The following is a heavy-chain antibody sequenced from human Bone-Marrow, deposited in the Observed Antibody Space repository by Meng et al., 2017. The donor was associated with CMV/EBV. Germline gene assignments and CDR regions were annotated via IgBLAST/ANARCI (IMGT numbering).Heavy chain of an antibody. V-gene: IGHV1-8*03. D-gene: IGHD3-3*01. CDR3: ARTVSPYYDFWSGYYPYYYGMDV. Sequence: GESLKISCKGSGYSFTSYWIGWVRQMPGKGLEWMGWMNPNSGNTGYAQKFQGRVTITRNTSISTAYMELSSLRSEDTAVYYCARTVSPYYDFWSGYYPYYYGMDVWGQGTTVTGSS. CDR2: MNPNSGNT. J-gene: IGHJ6*01. CDR1: GYSFTSYW.